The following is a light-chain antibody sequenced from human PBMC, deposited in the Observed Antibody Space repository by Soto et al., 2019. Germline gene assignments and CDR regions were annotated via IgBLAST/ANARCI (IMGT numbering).Light chain of an antibody. Sequence: EIVFTQSPGTLSLSPGERATLSCRASQSVSSSYLAWYQQKPGQAPRLLIYGASSRATGIPDRFSGSGSGTDFTLTISRLEPEDFAVYYCQQYGSSPWTFGQRTKVDI. CDR3: QQYGSSPWT. CDR2: GAS. V-gene: IGKV3-20*01. CDR1: QSVSSSY. J-gene: IGKJ1*01.